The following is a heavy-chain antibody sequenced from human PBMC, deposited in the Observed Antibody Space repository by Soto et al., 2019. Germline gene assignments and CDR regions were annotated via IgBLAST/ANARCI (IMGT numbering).Heavy chain of an antibody. CDR3: ARQESVLLWFGEPPDYMDV. D-gene: IGHD3-10*01. V-gene: IGHV4-39*01. CDR2: IYYSGST. Sequence: SETLSLTCTVSGGSISSSSYYWGWIRQPPGKGLEWIGSIYYSGSTYYNPSFKSRVTISVDTSKNQFSLKLSSVTAADTAVYYCARQESVLLWFGEPPDYMDVWGKGTTVTVSS. J-gene: IGHJ6*03. CDR1: GGSISSSSYY.